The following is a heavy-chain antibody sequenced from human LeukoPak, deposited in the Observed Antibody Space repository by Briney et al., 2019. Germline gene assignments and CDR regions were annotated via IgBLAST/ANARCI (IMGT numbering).Heavy chain of an antibody. CDR3: ARGSFLAVAGMVGGDY. V-gene: IGHV4-30-2*01. J-gene: IGHJ4*02. CDR1: GGSISSGGYS. Sequence: SETLSLTCAVSGGSISSGGYSWSWIRQPPGKGLEWIGYIYHSGSTYYNPSLKSRVTISVDTSKNQFSLKLSSVTAADTAVYYCARGSFLAVAGMVGGDYWGQGTLVTVSS. CDR2: IYHSGST. D-gene: IGHD6-19*01.